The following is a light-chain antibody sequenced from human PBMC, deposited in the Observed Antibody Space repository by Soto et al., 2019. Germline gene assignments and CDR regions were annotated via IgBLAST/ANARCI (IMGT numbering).Light chain of an antibody. V-gene: IGKV1-5*03. J-gene: IGKJ1*01. CDR1: QSINNW. CDR2: RAS. CDR3: QQYSTYGT. Sequence: DIQMTQSPSTLSAFVGDRVTITCRASQSINNWLAWYQQKPGKAPKLLIYRASTLESGVPSRFSGSGYGTEYTLTISSLQPDDFATYYCQQYSTYGTFGQGTKVEIK.